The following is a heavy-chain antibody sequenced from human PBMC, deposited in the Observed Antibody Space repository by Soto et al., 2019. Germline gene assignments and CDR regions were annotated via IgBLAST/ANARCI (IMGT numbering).Heavy chain of an antibody. Sequence: SGPTLVNPTPSLTLTCTFSGFSLTTTGMCVSWIRQPPGKALEWLALIDWDDDKYYSTSLKTRLTISQDTSKHQVVLTMTNMAPVDTATYYCVWLEDFDYCRQVTLVTVSS. CDR1: GFSLTTTGMC. J-gene: IGHJ4*02. CDR2: IDWDDDK. CDR3: VWLEDFDY. D-gene: IGHD5-12*01. V-gene: IGHV2-70*01.